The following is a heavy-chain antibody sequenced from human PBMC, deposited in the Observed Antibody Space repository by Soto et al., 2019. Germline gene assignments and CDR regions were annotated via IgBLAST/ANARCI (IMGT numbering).Heavy chain of an antibody. Sequence: GGSLRLSCAASVFNFNIYAMNWVRQAPGKGLEWVSTTTYDGTYTRYADSVKGRFTVSRDNGKKTLYLQMNSLRAEDTAVYFCAKDPSTGYADSWGQGTMVTVSS. V-gene: IGHV3-23*01. CDR3: AKDPSTGYADS. J-gene: IGHJ4*02. CDR2: TTYDGTYT. CDR1: VFNFNIYA. D-gene: IGHD3-9*01.